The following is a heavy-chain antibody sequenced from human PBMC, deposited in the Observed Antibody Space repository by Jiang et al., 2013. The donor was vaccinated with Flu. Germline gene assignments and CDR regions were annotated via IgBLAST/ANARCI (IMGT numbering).Heavy chain of an antibody. CDR2: IKQDGSEK. V-gene: IGHV3-7*01. D-gene: IGHD1-26*01. CDR1: GFTFSSYW. CDR3: AREPNEQSYPYYYYYYYMDV. Sequence: VQLVESGGGLVQPGGSLRLSCAASGFTFSSYWMSWVRQAPGKGLEWVANIKQDGSEKYYVDSVKGRFTISRDNAKNSLYLQMNSLRAEDTAVYYCAREPNEQSYPYYYYYYYMDVWG. J-gene: IGHJ6*03.